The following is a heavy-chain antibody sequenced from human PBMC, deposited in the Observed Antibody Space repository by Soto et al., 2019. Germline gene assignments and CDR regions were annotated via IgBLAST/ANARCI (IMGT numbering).Heavy chain of an antibody. D-gene: IGHD3-10*01. CDR1: GFTFSDYS. CDR3: ARGLIYTMLRGVLRNCFDH. Sequence: GGSLRLSCAASGFTFSDYSMNWVRQAPGEGPEWVSYISSSSSTIYYADSVKGRFTISRDNAKNSLYLQLNSLRDEDTAVYYCARGLIYTMLRGVLRNCFDHWGQGILVTVS. J-gene: IGHJ5*02. V-gene: IGHV3-48*02. CDR2: ISSSSSTI.